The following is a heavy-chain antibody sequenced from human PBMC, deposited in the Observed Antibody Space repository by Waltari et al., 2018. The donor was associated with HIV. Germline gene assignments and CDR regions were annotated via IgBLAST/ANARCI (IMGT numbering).Heavy chain of an antibody. J-gene: IGHJ4*02. D-gene: IGHD3-3*01. Sequence: QVQLVQSGAAVKTPGASVKVSCTAAGYTCTRYDLDWVRQATGQGLEWMGWINPNSGNTCDAQKFQGRVTMTRNTPISTAYMELSSLRSEDTAVYYCARVSARGTIVGVVRWGQGTLVTVSS. CDR2: INPNSGNT. V-gene: IGHV1-8*01. CDR1: GYTCTRYD. CDR3: ARVSARGTIVGVVR.